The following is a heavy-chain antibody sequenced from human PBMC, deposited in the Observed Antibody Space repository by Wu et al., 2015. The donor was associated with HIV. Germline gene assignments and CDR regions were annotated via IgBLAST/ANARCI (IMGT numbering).Heavy chain of an antibody. V-gene: IGHV1-2*02. Sequence: QVQLVQSGAEVQKSGASVKISCKTSGYSFTDYYIHWVRQAPGQGLQWMGWINPDTGDTKYAQTFKGSVTVTRDTSISTAYMELSRLRSDDTAVYYCARSDYGEAKIDYWGQGTLVTVSS. CDR1: GYSFTDYY. CDR2: INPDTGDT. D-gene: IGHD4-17*01. CDR3: ARSDYGEAKIDY. J-gene: IGHJ4*02.